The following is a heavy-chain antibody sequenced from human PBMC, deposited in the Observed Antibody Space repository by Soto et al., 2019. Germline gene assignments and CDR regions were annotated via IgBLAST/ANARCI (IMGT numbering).Heavy chain of an antibody. CDR2: ISHSGST. Sequence: QVQLQQWGAGLLKPSETLSLTCAVYGGSFSYYYWTWIRQTPGKGLEWIGEISHSGSTNYKPSLTSRVIISADPSKKQFSLNLTSVTAADSGVYYCARGECSSNYCFTRWALDIWGQGTVVTVSS. J-gene: IGHJ3*02. V-gene: IGHV4-34*01. D-gene: IGHD2-2*01. CDR3: ARGECSSNYCFTRWALDI. CDR1: GGSFSYYY.